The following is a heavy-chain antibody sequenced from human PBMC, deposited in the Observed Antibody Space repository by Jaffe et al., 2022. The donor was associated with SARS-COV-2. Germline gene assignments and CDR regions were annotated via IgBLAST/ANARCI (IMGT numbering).Heavy chain of an antibody. J-gene: IGHJ4*02. V-gene: IGHV3-30*14. CDR3: ARAGTWAEAGVALDH. D-gene: IGHD6-19*01. CDR2: ISYDGTKK. CDR1: GFTFNTYA. Sequence: QVQLVESGGGVAQPGGSLRLSCEASGFTFNTYAMHWVRQAPGKGLEWVAVISYDGTKKFYADSLKGRFTISRDNSKNTLFLQMTNLRADDTALYYCARAGTWAEAGVALDHWGQGNLVTVSS.